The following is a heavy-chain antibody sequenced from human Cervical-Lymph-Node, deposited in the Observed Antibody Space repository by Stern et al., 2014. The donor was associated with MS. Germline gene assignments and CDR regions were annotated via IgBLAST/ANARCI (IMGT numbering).Heavy chain of an antibody. D-gene: IGHD5-24*01. CDR3: ARLRWNRWLQMGGELDS. J-gene: IGHJ4*02. Sequence: QVQLVQSGGGLVNPGGSLRLSCAASGFTFSDYYMSWIRQAPGKGLEYISHISTNDRTRYYADSVKGRFTISRDYAKNSLYLQLNSLRAEDTAVYYCARLRWNRWLQMGGELDSWGQGTLVTVSS. CDR1: GFTFSDYY. V-gene: IGHV3-11*01. CDR2: ISTNDRTR.